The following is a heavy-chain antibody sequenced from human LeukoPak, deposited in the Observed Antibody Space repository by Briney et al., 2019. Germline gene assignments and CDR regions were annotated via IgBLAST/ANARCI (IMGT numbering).Heavy chain of an antibody. Sequence: QTGRSLRLSCAASGFTFDDYAMHWVRQAPGKGLEWVSGISWNSGSIGYADSVKGRFTISRDDAKNSLYLQMNSLRAEDTALYYCAKDYAGLYSYGLDPAFDIWGQGTMVTVSS. J-gene: IGHJ3*02. CDR2: ISWNSGSI. CDR3: AKDYAGLYSYGLDPAFDI. V-gene: IGHV3-9*01. D-gene: IGHD5-18*01. CDR1: GFTFDDYA.